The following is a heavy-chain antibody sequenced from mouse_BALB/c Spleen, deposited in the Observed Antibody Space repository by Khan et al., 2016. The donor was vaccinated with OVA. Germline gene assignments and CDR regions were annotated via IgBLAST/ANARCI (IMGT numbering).Heavy chain of an antibody. V-gene: IGHV3-2*02. CDR3: ARSVTITTVLATDFDY. CDR1: GYSITSDYA. Sequence: EVQLQESGPGLVKPSQSLSLTCTVTGYSITSDYAWNWIRQFPGNKLEWMGYISYSGRTSYNPSLQSRISITRDTSKNLFFLQLNSVTTEDTATEYCARSVTITTVLATDFDYGGQGTTLTVSA. J-gene: IGHJ2*01. CDR2: ISYSGRT. D-gene: IGHD1-1*01.